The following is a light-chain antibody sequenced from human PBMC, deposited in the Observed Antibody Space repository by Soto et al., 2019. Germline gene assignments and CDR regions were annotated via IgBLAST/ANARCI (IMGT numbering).Light chain of an antibody. CDR3: HQYSSAPYT. CDR2: GAS. V-gene: IGKV3-20*01. CDR1: QTIGNIF. J-gene: IGKJ2*01. Sequence: EIVLTQSPGTLSLSPGETATLSCRASQTIGNIFLFWYQQKPGQAPRLLIYGASSRATGIPDRFSGSGSGTDFTHTINRLEPEDFAVYYCHQYSSAPYTFGQGTNLEIK.